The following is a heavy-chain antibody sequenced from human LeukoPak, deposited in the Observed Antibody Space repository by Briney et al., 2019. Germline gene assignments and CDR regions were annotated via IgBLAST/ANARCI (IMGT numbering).Heavy chain of an antibody. V-gene: IGHV1-69*04. D-gene: IGHD6-6*01. CDR3: ARAFGASSSAYFDY. Sequence: ASVKVSCKASGGTFSSYAISWVRQAPGQGLGWMGRIIPILGIANYAQKFQGRVTITADKSTSTAYMELSSLRSEDTAVYYCARAFGASSSAYFDYWGQGTLVTVSS. J-gene: IGHJ4*02. CDR2: IIPILGIA. CDR1: GGTFSSYA.